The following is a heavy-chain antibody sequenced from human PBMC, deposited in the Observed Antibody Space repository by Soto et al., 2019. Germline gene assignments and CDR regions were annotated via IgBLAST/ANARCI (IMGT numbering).Heavy chain of an antibody. CDR3: AKVLSELVPRYFDT. V-gene: IGHV1-46*01. J-gene: IGHJ4*02. D-gene: IGHD6-13*01. CDR2: ITPGGGIT. CDR1: GYTFTTYD. Sequence: QVQLVQSGAEVKKPGASVRVSCKASGYTFTTYDIHWVRQAPGLGLEWMGIITPGGGITSYAQKFKGRITMTRETSTSPVYMELSSLGSEDTAMYYCAKVLSELVPRYFDTWGQGTLVTVSS.